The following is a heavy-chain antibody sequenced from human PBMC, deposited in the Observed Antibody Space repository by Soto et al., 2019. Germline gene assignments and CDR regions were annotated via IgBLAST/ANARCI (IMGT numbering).Heavy chain of an antibody. V-gene: IGHV3-23*01. J-gene: IGHJ4*02. Sequence: LRVACATSGFRFGINALSWVRHAPGKSLEWVSAISANFQGICDPDPVMCQINIARDNCVNTVFLQLESLGSECTAVYYCAKDRDYPRDQFHSWGQGTLVTVSS. CDR3: AKDRDYPRDQFHS. CDR1: GFRFGINA. CDR2: ISANFQGI. D-gene: IGHD2-2*01.